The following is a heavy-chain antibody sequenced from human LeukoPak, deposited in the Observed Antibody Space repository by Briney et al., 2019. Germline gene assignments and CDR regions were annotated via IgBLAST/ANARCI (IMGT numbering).Heavy chain of an antibody. J-gene: IGHJ6*02. CDR1: GGSFSGYH. V-gene: IGHV4-34*10. D-gene: IGHD6-13*01. CDR2: INHGGST. Sequence: SETLSLTCAVYGGSFSGYHWSWIRQSPGKGLEWIGEINHGGSTRYNPSLESRITLSVDTSKNQFSLKLTSVTAADTAVYYCARDRGSSWTPYYYGMDVWGQGTTVTVSS. CDR3: ARDRGSSWTPYYYGMDV.